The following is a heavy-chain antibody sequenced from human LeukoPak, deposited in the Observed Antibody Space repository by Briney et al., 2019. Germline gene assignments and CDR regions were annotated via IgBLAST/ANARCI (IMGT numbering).Heavy chain of an antibody. D-gene: IGHD5-12*01. V-gene: IGHV1-69*05. CDR1: GGTFSSYA. CDR3: ARGPRTLIVATMKYYYYYYYMDV. J-gene: IGHJ6*03. Sequence: SVKVSCKASGGTFSSYAISWVRQAPGQGLEWMGGIIPIFGTANYAQKFQGRVTITRNTSISTAYMELSSLRSEDTAVYYCARGPRTLIVATMKYYYYYYYMDVWGKGTTVTVSS. CDR2: IIPIFGTA.